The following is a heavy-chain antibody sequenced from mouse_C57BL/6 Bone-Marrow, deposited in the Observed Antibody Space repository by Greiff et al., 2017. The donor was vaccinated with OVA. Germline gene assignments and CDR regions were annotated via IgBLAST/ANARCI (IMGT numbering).Heavy chain of an antibody. J-gene: IGHJ3*01. CDR3: ARGGGDGYYEFAY. CDR2: IHPNSGST. Sequence: QVQLQQPGAELVKPGASVKLSCKASGYTFTSYWMHWVKQRPGQGLEWIGMIHPNSGSTNYNEKFKSKATLTVDKSSSTAYMQLSSLTSEDSAVYYCARGGGDGYYEFAYWGQGTLVTVSA. V-gene: IGHV1-64*01. D-gene: IGHD2-3*01. CDR1: GYTFTSYW.